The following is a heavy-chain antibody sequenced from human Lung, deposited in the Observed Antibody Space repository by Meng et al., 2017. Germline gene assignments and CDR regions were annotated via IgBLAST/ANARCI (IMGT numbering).Heavy chain of an antibody. V-gene: IGHV4-4*02. Sequence: QVGLQELGPGLAQPSATLSLTCAVSGGSISSDNWWSWVRQPPGKGLEWIGENYHSGSTNYNPSLKSRITISVDKPKNQFSLTLSSVTAADTAVYYCTKNDFYCLGYWGQGTLVTVSS. J-gene: IGHJ4*02. CDR1: GGSISSDNW. CDR2: NYHSGST. CDR3: TKNDFYCLGY. D-gene: IGHD2-21*01.